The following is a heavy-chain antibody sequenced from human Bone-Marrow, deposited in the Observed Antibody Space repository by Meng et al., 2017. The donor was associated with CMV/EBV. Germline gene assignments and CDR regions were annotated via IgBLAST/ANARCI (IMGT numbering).Heavy chain of an antibody. CDR1: GFTFSSYA. CDR2: ISGSGGST. CDR3: ARVAWELLLDY. J-gene: IGHJ4*02. V-gene: IGHV3-23*01. D-gene: IGHD1-26*01. Sequence: GESLKISCAASGFTFSSYAMHWVRQAPGKGLEWVSAISGSGGSTYYADSVKGRFTISRDNSKNTLYLQMNSLRAEDTAVYYCARVAWELLLDYWGQGTLVTVSS.